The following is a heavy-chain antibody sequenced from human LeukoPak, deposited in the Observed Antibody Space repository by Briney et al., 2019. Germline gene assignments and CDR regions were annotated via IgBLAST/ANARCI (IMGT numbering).Heavy chain of an antibody. V-gene: IGHV4-30-4*08. Sequence: PSQTLSLTCTVSGGSISSADYYWNWIRQPPGKGLEWIGYFYYSGSTSYNPSLKSRVTLSGDTSKNQFSLKLSSVTAADTAVYFCARGFDRHNAFDIWGQGTMVTVSS. D-gene: IGHD3-9*01. CDR1: GGSISSADYY. CDR3: ARGFDRHNAFDI. CDR2: FYYSGST. J-gene: IGHJ3*02.